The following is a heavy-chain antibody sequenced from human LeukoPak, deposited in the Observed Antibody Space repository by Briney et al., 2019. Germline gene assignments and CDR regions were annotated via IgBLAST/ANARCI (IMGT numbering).Heavy chain of an antibody. CDR3: VRLFVQEPSGWFDP. CDR2: MNPNSGNT. Sequence: ASVKVSYKTSGYTFSSYGINWVRQPPGQGLEWMGWMNPNSGNTAYAQKFQGRVTMTRDVSIRTAYMELSSLRSEDTAVYYCVRLFVQEPSGWFDPWGQGTLVTVS. D-gene: IGHD3-10*01. J-gene: IGHJ5*02. CDR1: GYTFSSYG. V-gene: IGHV1-8*01.